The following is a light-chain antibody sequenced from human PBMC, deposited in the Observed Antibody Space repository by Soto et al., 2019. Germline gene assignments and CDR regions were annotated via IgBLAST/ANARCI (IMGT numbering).Light chain of an antibody. CDR3: QYDSS. CDR1: QSVSIW. CDR2: DAA. Sequence: DIQMTQSPSTLSASLGDRVTITCRASQSVSIWLAWYQQKPGKAPRLPIYDAASLKTGVPSRFSGSGSGTNFTLTISSLQHDDFATYYCQYDSSFGQGTKVDIK. V-gene: IGKV1-5*01. J-gene: IGKJ2*01.